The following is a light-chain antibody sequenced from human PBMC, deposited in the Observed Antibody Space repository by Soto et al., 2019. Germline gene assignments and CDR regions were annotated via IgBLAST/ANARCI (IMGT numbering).Light chain of an antibody. CDR2: DAS. Sequence: EIVLTQSTATLSLSPGERATLSCRASQSVRSYLAWYQQKPGQAPRLLIYDASNRATGIPARFSGSGSGTDFTLTISSLEPEDFAVYYCQERGNWPPYTFGQGTKLEIK. CDR1: QSVRSY. V-gene: IGKV3-11*01. CDR3: QERGNWPPYT. J-gene: IGKJ2*01.